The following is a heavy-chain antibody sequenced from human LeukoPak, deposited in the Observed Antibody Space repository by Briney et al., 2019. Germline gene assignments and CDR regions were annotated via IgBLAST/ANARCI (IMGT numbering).Heavy chain of an antibody. Sequence: PSETLSLTSAVHGGSFSGYYWSWIRPPPGKGLEWIGEINHSGSTNYNPSLKSRVTISVDTSKNQFSLKLSSVTAADTAVYCCARGRGVARFGVALIVPLYFDYWGQGTLVTVSS. CDR1: GGSFSGYY. CDR3: ARGRGVARFGVALIVPLYFDY. D-gene: IGHD3-3*01. J-gene: IGHJ4*02. CDR2: INHSGST. V-gene: IGHV4-34*01.